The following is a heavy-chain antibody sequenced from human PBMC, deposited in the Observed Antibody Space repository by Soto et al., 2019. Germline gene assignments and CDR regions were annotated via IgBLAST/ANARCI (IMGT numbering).Heavy chain of an antibody. J-gene: IGHJ3*02. Sequence: ASVKVSGKASCYTFTSYGVIWVRQAPGQGLEWMGWISAYNGNTNYAQKLQGRVTMTTDTSTSTAYMELRSLRSDDTAVYYCARERVVRAVIGDFEIWGKRTMGTV. CDR2: ISAYNGNT. D-gene: IGHD3-10*01. CDR1: CYTFTSYG. CDR3: ARERVVRAVIGDFEI. V-gene: IGHV1-18*01.